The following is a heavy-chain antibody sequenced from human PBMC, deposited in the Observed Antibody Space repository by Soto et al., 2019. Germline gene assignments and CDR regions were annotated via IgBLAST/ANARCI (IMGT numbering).Heavy chain of an antibody. CDR1: GYTFTNYG. V-gene: IGHV1-18*01. Sequence: ASVKVSCKASGYTFTNYGISWVRQAPGQGLEWMGWISAYNGNTNYAQKIQGRVTMTTDTSTSTTYMELRSLRSDDTAVYYCARGRTSSPHFYVMDGWGQVTTVTVAS. CDR3: ARGRTSSPHFYVMDG. CDR2: ISAYNGNT. D-gene: IGHD6-13*01. J-gene: IGHJ6*02.